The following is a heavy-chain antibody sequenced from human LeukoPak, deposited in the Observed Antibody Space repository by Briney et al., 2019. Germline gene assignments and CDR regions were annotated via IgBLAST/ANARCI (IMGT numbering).Heavy chain of an antibody. CDR3: ATNWNLDY. V-gene: IGHV4-34*01. CDR1: GGSFSGYY. J-gene: IGHJ4*02. CDR2: INHSRST. D-gene: IGHD1-1*01. Sequence: SETLSLTCAVYGGSFSGYYWSWIRQPPGKGLEWIGEINHSRSTNYNPSLKSRVTISVDTSKNQFSLKLSSVTAADTALYYCATNWNLDYWGQGTLVTVSS.